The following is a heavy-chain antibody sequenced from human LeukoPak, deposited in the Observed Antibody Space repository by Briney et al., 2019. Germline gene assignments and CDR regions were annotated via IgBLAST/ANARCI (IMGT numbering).Heavy chain of an antibody. CDR2: IGGTNGRT. J-gene: IGHJ4*02. CDR3: AKRTSGSSWYSSDY. CDR1: GFTFSSYA. Sequence: GGSLRLSCAASGFTFSSYAMSWVRQPPGKGLEWVSAIGGTNGRTYYADSVKGRFTISRDNSKNTLYLQMNSLRAEDTAVYYCAKRTSGSSWYSSDYWGQGTLVTVSS. D-gene: IGHD6-13*01. V-gene: IGHV3-23*01.